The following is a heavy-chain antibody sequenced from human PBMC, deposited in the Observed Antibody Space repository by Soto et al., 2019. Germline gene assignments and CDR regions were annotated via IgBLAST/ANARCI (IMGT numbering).Heavy chain of an antibody. CDR2: ISGSGGHI. CDR3: SKTPLGGMAPFDY. J-gene: IGHJ4*02. Sequence: EVQLMESGGALVQPGGSLRLSCVASGFSFSSHSVTWVRQAPGKGPEWVSTISGSGGHIYYVDSVKGRFTISRDNSKNTLYLQMNSPGAGDTALYFRSKTPLGGMAPFDYWGQGTLVTVSS. D-gene: IGHD3-10*01. V-gene: IGHV3-23*01. CDR1: GFSFSSHS.